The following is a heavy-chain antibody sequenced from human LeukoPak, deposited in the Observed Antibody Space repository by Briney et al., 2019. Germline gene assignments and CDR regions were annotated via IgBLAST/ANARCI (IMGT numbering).Heavy chain of an antibody. CDR2: IIPIFGTT. D-gene: IGHD6-6*01. CDR3: AKDRSSSSPDVFDI. CDR1: GGTFTYYA. J-gene: IGHJ3*02. V-gene: IGHV1-69*05. Sequence: SVKVSCKASGGTFTYYAISWVRQAPGQGLEWMGSIIPIFGTTNYAQNFQGRVTITTDESTSTAYMELSSLRSEDTAVYYCAKDRSSSSPDVFDIWGQGTMVTVSS.